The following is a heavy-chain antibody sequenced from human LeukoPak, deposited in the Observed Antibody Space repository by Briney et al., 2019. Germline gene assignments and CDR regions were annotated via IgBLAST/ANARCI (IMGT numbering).Heavy chain of an antibody. Sequence: ASVKVSCKASGYTFTSYDINWVRQATGQGLEWMGCINPNTGATHYAQRFQGRVTVTRDTSILTAYMDLSGLTFDDRAVYYCAREFVGYHLDVWGQGTTVTVSS. D-gene: IGHD1-26*01. CDR1: GYTFTSYD. J-gene: IGHJ6*02. V-gene: IGHV1-2*02. CDR3: AREFVGYHLDV. CDR2: INPNTGAT.